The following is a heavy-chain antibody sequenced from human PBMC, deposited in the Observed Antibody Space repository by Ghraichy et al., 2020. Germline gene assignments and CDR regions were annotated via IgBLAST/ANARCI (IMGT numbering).Heavy chain of an antibody. CDR3: RWELPGFDY. V-gene: IGHV3-15*01. J-gene: IGHJ4*02. CDR2: IKSNTDGGTT. CDR1: GFTFSNAW. Sequence: GGSLRLSCAASGFTFSNAWMSWVRQAPGKGLEWVGRIKSNTDGGTTDYAAPVKGRFTISRDDSKNTLYLQMNSLKTEDTAVYYCRWELPGFDYWGQGTLVTVSS. D-gene: IGHD1-26*01.